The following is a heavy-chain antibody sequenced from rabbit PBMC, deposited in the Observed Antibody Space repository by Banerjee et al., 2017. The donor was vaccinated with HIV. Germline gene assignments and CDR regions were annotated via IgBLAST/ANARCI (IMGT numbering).Heavy chain of an antibody. CDR3: ARDLGGVIGWNFNL. CDR1: GFSFSNSYM. J-gene: IGHJ4*01. CDR2: ISTSSGNT. V-gene: IGHV1S45*01. D-gene: IGHD1-1*01. Sequence: QEQLEESGGDLVKPEGSLTLTCTASGFSFSNSYMSWVRQAPGKGLEWIGCISTSSGNTVYATWAKGRFTISRTSSTTVALQMTSLTAADTATYFCARDLGGVIGWNFNLRGPGTLVTVS.